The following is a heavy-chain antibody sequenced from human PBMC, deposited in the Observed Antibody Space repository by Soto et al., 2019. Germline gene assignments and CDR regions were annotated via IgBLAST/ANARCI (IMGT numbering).Heavy chain of an antibody. CDR3: ARVLPYGSGGIDYYYMDV. V-gene: IGHV1-18*01. J-gene: IGHJ6*03. Sequence: QVQLVQSGAEVEKPGASVKVSCKASGYTLTSYGISWVRQAPGQGLEWMGWISAHNGDTNYAQNLQGRVTMTTDTSTSTAYMDLRSLRSDDTAVYYCARVLPYGSGGIDYYYMDVWGKGTTVTVSS. CDR1: GYTLTSYG. D-gene: IGHD3-10*01. CDR2: ISAHNGDT.